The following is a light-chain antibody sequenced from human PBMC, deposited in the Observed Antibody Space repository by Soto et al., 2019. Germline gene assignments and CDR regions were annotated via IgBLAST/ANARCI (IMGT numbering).Light chain of an antibody. CDR1: QSFSNY. V-gene: IGKV3-11*01. CDR2: DAS. J-gene: IGKJ4*01. Sequence: EVVLTQSPATLSLSPGETATLSCRASQSFSNYLAWYQQKPGQSPRLLIFDASDRATGIPARFSGSGSGTDFTLTISSLEPEDFAVYYCQQRSNWLLTFGGGTKVEIK. CDR3: QQRSNWLLT.